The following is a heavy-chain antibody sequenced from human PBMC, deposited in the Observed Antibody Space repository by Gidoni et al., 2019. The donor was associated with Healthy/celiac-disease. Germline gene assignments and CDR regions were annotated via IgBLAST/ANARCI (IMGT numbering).Heavy chain of an antibody. CDR2: IIPIFGTA. V-gene: IGHV1-69*01. Sequence: QVQLVQSGAEVKKPGSSVKVSCKASGGTFSSDAISWVRQAPGQGLEWMGGIIPIFGTANYAQKFQGRVTITADESTSTAYMELSSLRSEDTAVYYCARTFNPAFVVPADSDAFDIWGQGTMVTVSS. CDR3: ARTFNPAFVVPADSDAFDI. D-gene: IGHD2-2*01. CDR1: GGTFSSDA. J-gene: IGHJ3*02.